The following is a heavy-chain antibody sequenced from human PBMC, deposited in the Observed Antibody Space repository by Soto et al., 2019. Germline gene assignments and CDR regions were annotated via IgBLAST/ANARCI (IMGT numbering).Heavy chain of an antibody. CDR3: ARGSAFIGLDY. V-gene: IGHV4-28*03. Sequence: PSETLSLTCAVSGYSISSSNWWGWIRQPPGKGLEWIGYIYYSGTTYYNPSLKSRVTISRDNARNSLFLQMHSLRAEDTAIYYCARGSAFIGLDYWGQGTPVTVSS. CDR1: GYSISSSNW. J-gene: IGHJ4*02. D-gene: IGHD1-26*01. CDR2: IYYSGTT.